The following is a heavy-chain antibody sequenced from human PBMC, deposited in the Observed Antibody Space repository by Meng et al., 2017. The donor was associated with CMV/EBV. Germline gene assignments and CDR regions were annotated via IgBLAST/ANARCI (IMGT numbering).Heavy chain of an antibody. CDR1: GFTFSSYA. V-gene: IGHV3-23*01. CDR2: ISGSGGST. CDR3: AKFYDTTGGYYYYGMYV. Sequence: GESLKISCAASGFTFSSYAMSWVRQAPGKGLEWVSAISGSGGSTYYADSVKGRFTISRDNSKNTLYLQMNSLRAEDTAVYYCAKFYDTTGGYYYYGMYVWGQGTTVTVSS. J-gene: IGHJ6*02. D-gene: IGHD3-22*01.